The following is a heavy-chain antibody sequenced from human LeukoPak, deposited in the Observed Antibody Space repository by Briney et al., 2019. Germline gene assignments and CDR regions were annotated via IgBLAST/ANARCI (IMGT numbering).Heavy chain of an antibody. D-gene: IGHD6-19*01. CDR3: AKDASLYSSGSDY. V-gene: IGHV3-53*01. CDR2: IYSGGST. Sequence: GGSLRLSCAASGFTVSSNYMSWVRQAPGKGLEWVSVIYSGGSTYYAGSVKGRFTISRDNSKNTLYLQMNSLRAEDTAVYYCAKDASLYSSGSDYWGQGTLVTVSS. J-gene: IGHJ4*02. CDR1: GFTVSSNY.